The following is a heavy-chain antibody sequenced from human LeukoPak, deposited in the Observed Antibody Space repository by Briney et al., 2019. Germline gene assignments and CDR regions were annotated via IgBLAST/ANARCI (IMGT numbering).Heavy chain of an antibody. Sequence: GASLRLYCAASGFTFSNYAMSWVHQAPGKGLEWVSAITGSGGNTYYADSVKGRFTISRDNSKNTVFLQMNSLRAEDTAVYYCAKWGDYDVLTGYYVSDYWGQGTLVTVSS. D-gene: IGHD3-9*01. V-gene: IGHV3-23*01. CDR2: ITGSGGNT. J-gene: IGHJ4*02. CDR3: AKWGDYDVLTGYYVSDY. CDR1: GFTFSNYA.